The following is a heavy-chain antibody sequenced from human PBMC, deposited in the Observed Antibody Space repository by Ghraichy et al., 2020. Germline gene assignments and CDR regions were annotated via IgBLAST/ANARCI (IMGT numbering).Heavy chain of an antibody. CDR1: GFTFSSYW. Sequence: GESLRLSCAASGFTFSSYWMSWVRQAPGKGLEWVANIKQDGSEKYYVDSVKGRFTISRDNAKNSLHLQMNSLRAEDSAVYYCARIKAPLYGDYGMDVWGRGTTVTVSS. V-gene: IGHV3-7*01. D-gene: IGHD4-17*01. CDR2: IKQDGSEK. J-gene: IGHJ6*02. CDR3: ARIKAPLYGDYGMDV.